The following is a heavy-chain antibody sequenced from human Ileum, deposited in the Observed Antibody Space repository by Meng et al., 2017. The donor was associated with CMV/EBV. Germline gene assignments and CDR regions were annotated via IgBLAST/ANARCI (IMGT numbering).Heavy chain of an antibody. Sequence: SETLSLTCAVYGGSFSGYYWNWIRQPPGKGLEWIGEINHSGSTNYNPSLKSRVTISVDTSKNQFSLKLSSVTAADTAVYYCARSILELNDWGQGTLVTVSS. CDR2: INHSGST. V-gene: IGHV4-34*01. CDR1: GGSFSGYY. D-gene: IGHD1-7*01. CDR3: ARSILELND. J-gene: IGHJ4*02.